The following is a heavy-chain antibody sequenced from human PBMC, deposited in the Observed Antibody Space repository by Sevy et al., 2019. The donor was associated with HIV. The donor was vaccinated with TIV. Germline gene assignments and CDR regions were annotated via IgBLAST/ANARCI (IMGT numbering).Heavy chain of an antibody. CDR3: STDPIIVLLVTDGMDV. D-gene: IGHD2-8*02. CDR2: IKSKPDGGTV. CDR1: GFSFSHAW. V-gene: IGHV3-15*01. J-gene: IGHJ6*02. Sequence: GGSLRLSCAASGFSFSHAWMTWVRQAPGKGLEWVGRIKSKPDGGTVDYAAPVKGRLTISRDDSKNTLYLQMNSLKTEDTAVYYCSTDPIIVLLVTDGMDVWGQGTTVTVSS.